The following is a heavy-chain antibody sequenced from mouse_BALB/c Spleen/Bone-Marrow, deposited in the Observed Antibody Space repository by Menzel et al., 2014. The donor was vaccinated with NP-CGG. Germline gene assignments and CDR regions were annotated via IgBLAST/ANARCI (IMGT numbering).Heavy chain of an antibody. CDR3: ARLGYYGWFAY. J-gene: IGHJ3*01. CDR2: INPESNTI. CDR1: GFEFSRYW. V-gene: IGHV4-1*02. Sequence: EVQGVESGGGLVQPGGSLKLSCAASGFEFSRYWMSWVRQAPGKGLQWIGEINPESNTINYSPSLKDKFIISRDNAKNTLYLQMSKVKSEDAALYCCARLGYYGWFAYWGQGTLVTVSA. D-gene: IGHD2-3*01.